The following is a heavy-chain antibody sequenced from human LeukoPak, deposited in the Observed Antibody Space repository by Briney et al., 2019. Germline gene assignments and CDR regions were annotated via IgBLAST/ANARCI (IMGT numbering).Heavy chain of an antibody. CDR3: AAATTGTTFFDY. CDR2: INSDSGAT. CDR1: GYTFSGYY. Sequence: GASMKVSCKASGYTFSGYYMFWVRQAPGQGLEWMGWINSDSGATNYAQKFQGRVTMTRDTSISTAYMELSSLRSDDTGVCYCAAATTGTTFFDYWGQGTLVTVSS. J-gene: IGHJ4*02. D-gene: IGHD1-1*01. V-gene: IGHV1-2*02.